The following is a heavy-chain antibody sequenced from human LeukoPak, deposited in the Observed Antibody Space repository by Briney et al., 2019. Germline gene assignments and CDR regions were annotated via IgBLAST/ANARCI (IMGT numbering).Heavy chain of an antibody. CDR3: AIHCSSIDNYAATGLG. CDR2: INNDGSRT. V-gene: IGHV3-74*01. Sequence: PGGSLRLSCAASGFTFSDYWMYWVRQAPGKGLVCVSLINNDGSRTNYADSVKGRFTNSRDNAKNTLYLQMNSLRAEDTAIYYCAIHCSSIDNYAATGLGWGQGTLVTVSS. CDR1: GFTFSDYW. D-gene: IGHD2-2*01. J-gene: IGHJ4*02.